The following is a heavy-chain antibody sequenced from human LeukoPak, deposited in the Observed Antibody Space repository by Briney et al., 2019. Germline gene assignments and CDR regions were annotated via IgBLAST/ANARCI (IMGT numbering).Heavy chain of an antibody. V-gene: IGHV3-15*01. CDR1: GFTFSNAW. Sequence: GGSLRLSCAASGFTFSNAWMSWVRQAPGKGLEWVGRIKSKTDGGTTDYAAPVKGRFTIPRDGSKNTLYLQMNSLKTEDTAVYYCTTGVPENYGDYKPYFDYWGQGTLVTVSS. CDR2: IKSKTDGGTT. CDR3: TTGVPENYGDYKPYFDY. J-gene: IGHJ4*02. D-gene: IGHD4-17*01.